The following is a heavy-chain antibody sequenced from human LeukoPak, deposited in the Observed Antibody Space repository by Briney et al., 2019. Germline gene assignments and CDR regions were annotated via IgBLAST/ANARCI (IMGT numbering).Heavy chain of an antibody. CDR3: ARDGAVAGTGGGLY. CDR2: INHSGST. CDR1: GGSFRGYY. D-gene: IGHD6-19*01. J-gene: IGHJ4*02. V-gene: IGHV4-34*01. Sequence: SETLSLTCAVYGGSFRGYYWSWIRQPPGEGLEWIGEINHSGSTNYNPSLKSRVTISVDTSKNQFSLKLSSVTVADTAVYYCARDGAVAGTGGGLYWGQGTLVTVSS.